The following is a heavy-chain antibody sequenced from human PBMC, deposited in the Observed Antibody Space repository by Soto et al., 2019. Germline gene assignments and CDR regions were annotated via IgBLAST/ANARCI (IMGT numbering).Heavy chain of an antibody. CDR2: IRSKARSYTT. CDR1: GFTFSDHY. D-gene: IGHD4-17*01. CDR3: VRANSPPATSYGMDV. J-gene: IGHJ6*02. V-gene: IGHV3-72*01. Sequence: EVQLVESGGGWVQPGGSLRLSCAASGFTFSDHYMDWARQAPGKGLEWVGRIRSKARSYTTEYAASVKGRFTISRDDSKNSLFLQMNSLAAEDTALYYCVRANSPPATSYGMDVWGQGTTVAVSS.